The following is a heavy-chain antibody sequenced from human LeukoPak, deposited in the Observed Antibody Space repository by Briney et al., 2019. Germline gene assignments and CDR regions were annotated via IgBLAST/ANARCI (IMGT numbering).Heavy chain of an antibody. Sequence: ASVKVSCKASGYTVTSYYMHWVRQAHGQGLEWMGILNPSGGSSSYAQKFQGRATLTRATSTSTVYMELSSLRSEDTAVYYCARPIDPSSTSGNFDYWGQGTLVTVSS. CDR1: GYTVTSYY. J-gene: IGHJ4*02. CDR3: ARPIDPSSTSGNFDY. V-gene: IGHV1-46*01. D-gene: IGHD2-2*01. CDR2: LNPSGGSS.